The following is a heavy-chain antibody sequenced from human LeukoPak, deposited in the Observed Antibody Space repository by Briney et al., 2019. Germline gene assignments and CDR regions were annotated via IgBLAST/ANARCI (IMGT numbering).Heavy chain of an antibody. CDR3: ARSGDSSAYYSF. CDR1: GGSISGYY. D-gene: IGHD3-22*01. J-gene: IGHJ4*02. V-gene: IGHV4-59*01. CDR2: IYDSGST. Sequence: PSETLSLTCTVSGGSISGYYWSWIRQPPGKGLEWIGHIYDSGSTNYNPSMKSRVTISVDTSKSQVSLKVHSVTAADTAVYYCARSGDSSAYYSFWGQGILVTVSS.